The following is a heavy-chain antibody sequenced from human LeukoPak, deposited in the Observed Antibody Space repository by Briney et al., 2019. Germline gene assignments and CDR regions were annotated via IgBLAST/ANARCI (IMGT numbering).Heavy chain of an antibody. V-gene: IGHV1-2*02. CDR1: GYTFTSYY. D-gene: IGHD3-3*01. CDR3: ARVPPPPHNYDFWSGHYTGYYFDY. Sequence: ASVKVSCKASGYTFTSYYMHWVRQAPGQGLEWMGWINPNSGGTNYAQKFQGRVTMTRDTSISTAYVELSRLRSDDTAVYYCARVPPPPHNYDFWSGHYTGYYFDYWGQGTLVTVSS. CDR2: INPNSGGT. J-gene: IGHJ4*02.